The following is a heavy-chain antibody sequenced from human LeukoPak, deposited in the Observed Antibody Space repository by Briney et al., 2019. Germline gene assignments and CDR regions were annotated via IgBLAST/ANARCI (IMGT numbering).Heavy chain of an antibody. J-gene: IGHJ4*02. CDR3: ARSRMNTADFDS. V-gene: IGHV4-61*02. Sequence: SETLSLTCTVSGGSISSGVYYWSWIRQPAGKGLEWIGRIDTSENTNYNPSLKSRITISVDTSKNQFSLKLSSVTAADTAIYYCARSRMNTADFDSWGQGALVTVSS. D-gene: IGHD5-18*01. CDR1: GGSISSGVYY. CDR2: IDTSENT.